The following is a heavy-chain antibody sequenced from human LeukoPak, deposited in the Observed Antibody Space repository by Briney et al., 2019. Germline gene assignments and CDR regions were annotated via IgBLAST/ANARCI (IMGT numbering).Heavy chain of an antibody. CDR3: AREMGYYYGSGSYYRVGWFDP. V-gene: IGHV4-59*01. Sequence: SETLSLTCTVSGGSISSYYWSWIRQPPGKGLEWIGYIYYSGSTNYNPSLKSRVTISVDTSKNPFSLKLSSVTAADTAVYYCAREMGYYYGSGSYYRVGWFDPWGQGTLVTVSS. J-gene: IGHJ5*02. CDR1: GGSISSYY. D-gene: IGHD3-10*01. CDR2: IYYSGST.